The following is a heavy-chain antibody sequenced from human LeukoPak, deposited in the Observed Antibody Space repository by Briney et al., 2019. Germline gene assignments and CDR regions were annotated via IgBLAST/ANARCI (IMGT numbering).Heavy chain of an antibody. J-gene: IGHJ4*02. CDR1: GGSISSYY. CDR2: IYYSGST. CDR3: ARGGIAAAPEHY. D-gene: IGHD6-13*01. V-gene: IGHV4-59*01. Sequence: SETLSLTCTVSGGSISSYYWSWIRQPPGKGLEWIGYIYYSGSTNYNPSLKSRVTISVDTSKNQFSLKLSSVTAADTAVYYCARGGIAAAPEHYWGQGTLATVSS.